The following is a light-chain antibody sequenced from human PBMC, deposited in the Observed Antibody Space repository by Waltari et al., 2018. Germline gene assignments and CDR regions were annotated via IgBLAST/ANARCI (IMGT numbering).Light chain of an antibody. Sequence: VLTQSPATLSLSPGDRATLSCRASQYIGDYLAWYQQKPGQAPRLLMSEESTRATGVPYRFSASGSGTDFTLTVSSLEPEDFAVYYCQNRRNWPLLTFGGGTKVEIK. CDR3: QNRRNWPLLT. V-gene: IGKV3-11*01. CDR2: EES. J-gene: IGKJ4*01. CDR1: QYIGDY.